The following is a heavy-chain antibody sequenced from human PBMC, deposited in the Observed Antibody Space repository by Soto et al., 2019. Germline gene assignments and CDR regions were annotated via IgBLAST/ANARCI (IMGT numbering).Heavy chain of an antibody. CDR2: IYYSGST. J-gene: IGHJ4*02. CDR1: GGSISSGGYY. V-gene: IGHV4-31*03. CDR3: ARGLSVTLFDY. Sequence: QVQLQESGPGLVKPSQTLSLTCTVSGGSISSGGYYWTGIRQYPGKGLEWIGYIYYSGSTFYNPSIKSRVSISVDTSKNQFSLNLSSLTAADTAVYYCARGLSVTLFDYWGQGTLVTVSS. D-gene: IGHD4-17*01.